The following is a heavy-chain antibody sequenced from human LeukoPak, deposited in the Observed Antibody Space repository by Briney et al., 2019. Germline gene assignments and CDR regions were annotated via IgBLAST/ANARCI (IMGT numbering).Heavy chain of an antibody. D-gene: IGHD5-18*01. CDR2: IYTSGST. CDR3: ARELGTAMATGAFDI. Sequence: PSQTLSLTCTVSGGSISSGSYYWSWIRQPAGKGLEWIGRIYTSGSTNYNPSLKSRVTISVDTSKNQFSLKLSSVTAADTAVYYCARELGTAMATGAFDIWGQGTMVTVSS. CDR1: GGSISSGSYY. J-gene: IGHJ3*02. V-gene: IGHV4-61*02.